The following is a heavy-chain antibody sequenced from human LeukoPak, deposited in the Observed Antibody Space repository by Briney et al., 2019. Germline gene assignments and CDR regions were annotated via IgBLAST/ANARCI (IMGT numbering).Heavy chain of an antibody. Sequence: SETLSLTCTVSGGSISSGGYYWSWIRQHPGKGLEWIGYIYYSGSTYYNPSLKSRITISVDTSKNQFSLKLSSVTAADTAVYYCASLAAAATSVDYWGQGTLVTVSS. J-gene: IGHJ4*02. CDR1: GGSISSGGYY. CDR3: ASLAAAATSVDY. V-gene: IGHV4-31*03. D-gene: IGHD6-13*01. CDR2: IYYSGST.